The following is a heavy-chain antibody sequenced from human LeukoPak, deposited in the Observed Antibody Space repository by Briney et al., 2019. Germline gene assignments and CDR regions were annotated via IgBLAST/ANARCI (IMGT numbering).Heavy chain of an antibody. Sequence: GGSLRLSCAASGFTFSSYAMSLVRQAPGKGLEWVSAISGSGGSTYYADSVKGRFTISRDNSKNTLYLQMNSLRAEDTAVYYCARDKRITIFGVALNWFDPWGQGTLVTVSS. V-gene: IGHV3-23*01. CDR2: ISGSGGST. CDR1: GFTFSSYA. CDR3: ARDKRITIFGVALNWFDP. D-gene: IGHD3-3*01. J-gene: IGHJ5*02.